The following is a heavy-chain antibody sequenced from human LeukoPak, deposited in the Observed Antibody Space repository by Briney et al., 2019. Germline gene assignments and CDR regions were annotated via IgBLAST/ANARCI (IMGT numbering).Heavy chain of an antibody. CDR2: INTDGSIT. D-gene: IGHD3-9*01. Sequence: GGSLRLSCAASGFTFSTYLMHWVRQAPGEGLVWVSRINTDGSITTYADSVKGRFTISRDNAKNTLYLQMNSLRDEDTAVYYCASLGTLVPWGQGTLVTVSS. J-gene: IGHJ5*02. CDR1: GFTFSTYL. V-gene: IGHV3-74*03. CDR3: ASLGTLVP.